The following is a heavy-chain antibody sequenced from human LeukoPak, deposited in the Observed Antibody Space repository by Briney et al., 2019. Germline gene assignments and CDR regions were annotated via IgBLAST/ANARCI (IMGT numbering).Heavy chain of an antibody. CDR1: GFTFSSYA. CDR2: ISGSGGST. V-gene: IGHV3-23*01. CDR3: ARDPPNWGFGY. Sequence: PGGSLRLSCVASGFTFSSYAMSWVRQAPGKGLEWVSGISGSGGSTYYADSVKGRFTISRDNAKKSLYLRMNSLRPDDTAVYYCARDPPNWGFGYWGQGTLVTVSS. D-gene: IGHD7-27*01. J-gene: IGHJ4*02.